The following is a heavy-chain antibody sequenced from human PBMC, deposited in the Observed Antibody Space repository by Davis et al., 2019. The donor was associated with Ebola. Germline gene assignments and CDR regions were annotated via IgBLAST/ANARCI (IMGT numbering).Heavy chain of an antibody. J-gene: IGHJ5*02. CDR3: ARDLCSSTSCPSNWFDP. V-gene: IGHV3-11*04. CDR2: IGSSGSGT. D-gene: IGHD2-2*01. CDR1: GGSFSGYY. Sequence: LSLTCAVYGGSFSGYYWSWIRQPPGKGLEWVSYIGSSGSGTSYADSVKGRFTVSRDNAKNSLYLQMNSLRAEDTAVYYCARDLCSSTSCPSNWFDPWGQGTLVTVSS.